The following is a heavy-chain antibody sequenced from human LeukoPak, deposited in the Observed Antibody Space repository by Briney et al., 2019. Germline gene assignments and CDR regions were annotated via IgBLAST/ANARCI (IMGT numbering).Heavy chain of an antibody. CDR3: ARDAGGRTQREGWFDP. D-gene: IGHD1-26*01. CDR2: ISSGGMWI. J-gene: IGHJ5*02. CDR1: GFTFSSYW. Sequence: GGSLRLSCAASGFTFSSYWMHWARQAPGKGLEWLSSISSGGMWIYYADSLKGRFTISRDNAKNSLYLQMKSLRVEDTGVYYCARDAGGRTQREGWFDPWGQGTLVTVSS. V-gene: IGHV3-21*01.